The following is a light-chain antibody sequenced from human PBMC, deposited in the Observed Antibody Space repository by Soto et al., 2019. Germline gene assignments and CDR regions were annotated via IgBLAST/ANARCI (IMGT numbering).Light chain of an antibody. J-gene: IGKJ1*01. CDR1: QSVSSN. CDR3: QQYNNWPPGT. CDR2: GAS. Sequence: IVMTQSPATLSVSPGERATLSCRASQSVSSNLAWYQHTPGQPPRLLIYGASTRATGIPARFSGIGSGTEFTLTISSLQSEDFAVYYCQQYNNWPPGTFGQGTKVEIK. V-gene: IGKV3D-15*01.